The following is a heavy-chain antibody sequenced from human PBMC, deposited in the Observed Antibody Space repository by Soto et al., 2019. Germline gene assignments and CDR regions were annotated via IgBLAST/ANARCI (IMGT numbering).Heavy chain of an antibody. Sequence: ASLKVSCKASGYTFYSHSISWVRQAPGQGLEWMGRINGDYGNTQYAQKFRGRVTMTTDTSTTTVYMELTNLRSDDTAVYYCARCIQGNYYYGMDVWGQVTTVTVSS. CDR3: ARCIQGNYYYGMDV. J-gene: IGHJ6*02. CDR2: INGDYGNT. V-gene: IGHV1-18*01. CDR1: GYTFYSHS. D-gene: IGHD5-18*01.